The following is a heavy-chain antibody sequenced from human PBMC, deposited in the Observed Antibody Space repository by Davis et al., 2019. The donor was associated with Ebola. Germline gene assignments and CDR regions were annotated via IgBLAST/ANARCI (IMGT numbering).Heavy chain of an antibody. CDR3: ARISAQLVDY. J-gene: IGHJ4*02. V-gene: IGHV1-69*04. CDR1: GGTFSSYA. CDR2: IIPILGIA. D-gene: IGHD2-2*01. Sequence: SVKVSCKASGGTFSSYAISWVRQAPGQGLEWMGRIIPILGIANYAQKFQGRVTISRDTSASTAYMELSSLRSEDTAVYYCARISAQLVDYWGQGTLVTVSS.